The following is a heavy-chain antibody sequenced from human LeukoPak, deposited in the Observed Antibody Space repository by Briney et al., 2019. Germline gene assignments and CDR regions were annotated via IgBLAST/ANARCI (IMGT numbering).Heavy chain of an antibody. D-gene: IGHD5-18*01. V-gene: IGHV1-2*06. CDR2: INPNSGGT. CDR1: GYTFTGYY. CDR3: ARVGYSYGYDFAN. J-gene: IGHJ4*02. Sequence: ASVTVSCKASGYTFTGYYMHWVRQAPGQGLEWMGRINPNSGGTNYAQKFQGRVTMTRDRSISTAYMELSRLRFDGTAVYYCARVGYSYGYDFANWGPRALLTASS.